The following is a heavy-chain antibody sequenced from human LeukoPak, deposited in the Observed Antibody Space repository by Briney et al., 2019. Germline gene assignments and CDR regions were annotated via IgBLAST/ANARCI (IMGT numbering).Heavy chain of an antibody. D-gene: IGHD3-9*01. J-gene: IGHJ4*02. Sequence: GRSLRLSCAASGFTFSSYWISWVRQAPGNGIEWVANIKQDGSEKYYMDSVKGRFTISRDNAKNSLYLQMNSLRAEDTAVYYCARARGGGYDILTGYLYWGQGTLVTVSS. CDR3: ARARGGGYDILTGYLY. V-gene: IGHV3-7*01. CDR1: GFTFSSYW. CDR2: IKQDGSEK.